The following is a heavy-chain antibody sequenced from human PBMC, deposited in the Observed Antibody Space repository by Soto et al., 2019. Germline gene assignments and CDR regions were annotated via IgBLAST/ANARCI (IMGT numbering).Heavy chain of an antibody. Sequence: SEPLSLTFAVSCGSIIGYYWSWIRQPAGKGLEWLGYIYYSGSTNYNPSLKSRVTISVDTSKNQLSLKLSSVTAADTAVYYCARGIYGMDVSGQGTTVPVSS. CDR3: ARGIYGMDV. V-gene: IGHV4-59*01. CDR2: IYYSGST. CDR1: CGSIIGYY. J-gene: IGHJ6*02.